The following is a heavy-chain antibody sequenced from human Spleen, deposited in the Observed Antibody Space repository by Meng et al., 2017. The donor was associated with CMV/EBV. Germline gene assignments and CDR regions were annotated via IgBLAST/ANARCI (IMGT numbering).Heavy chain of an antibody. CDR3: AKDLGDGYGADY. V-gene: IGHV3-30*02. D-gene: IGHD5-24*01. J-gene: IGHJ4*02. CDR2: IRYEGNSR. CDR1: GFTFSSYA. Sequence: GESLKISCAASGFTFSSYAMSWVRQAPGKGLEWVAFIRYEGNSRYYADSVKGRFTISRDNSKYTLSLQMNSLRAEDTAVYYCAKDLGDGYGADYWGQGTLVTVSS.